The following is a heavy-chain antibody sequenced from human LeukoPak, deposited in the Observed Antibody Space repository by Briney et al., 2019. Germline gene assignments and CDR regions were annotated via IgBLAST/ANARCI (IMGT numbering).Heavy chain of an antibody. CDR3: AKNAGYSYGLYYFDY. V-gene: IGHV3-23*01. J-gene: IGHJ4*02. Sequence: PGGSLRLSCAASGFTFSSYGMSWVRQAPGKGLEWVSAISGSGGSTYYADSVKGRFTISRDNSKNTVHLQMDSLRAEDSAVYYCAKNAGYSYGLYYFDYWGQGTLVTVSS. D-gene: IGHD5-18*01. CDR1: GFTFSSYG. CDR2: ISGSGGST.